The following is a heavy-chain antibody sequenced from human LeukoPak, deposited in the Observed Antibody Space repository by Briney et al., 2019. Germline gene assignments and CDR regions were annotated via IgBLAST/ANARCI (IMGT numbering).Heavy chain of an antibody. D-gene: IGHD3-22*01. CDR3: ARDTGRYYYDSSGYSGY. CDR2: INPSGGST. J-gene: IGHJ4*02. Sequence: GASVKVSCKASGYTFTSYYMHWVRQAPGQGLEWVGIINPSGGSTSYAQKFQGRVTMTRDTSTSTVYMELSSLRSEDTAVYYCARDTGRYYYDSSGYSGYWGQGTLVTVSS. CDR1: GYTFTSYY. V-gene: IGHV1-46*01.